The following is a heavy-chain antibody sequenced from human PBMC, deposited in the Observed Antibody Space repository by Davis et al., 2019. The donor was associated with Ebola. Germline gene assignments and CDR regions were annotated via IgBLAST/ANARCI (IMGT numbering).Heavy chain of an antibody. CDR3: ARLGFLGGQFDF. Sequence: MPSETLSLTCTVSGGSITSHYWNWIRQPPGKGLEWIGFIYYTGSINYNPSLESRVTMSVDTSKNQFSLMLTSVTAADTAVYYCARLGFLGGQFDFWGQGTLVTVSA. CDR1: GGSITSHY. J-gene: IGHJ4*02. CDR2: IYYTGSI. V-gene: IGHV4-59*08. D-gene: IGHD3-16*01.